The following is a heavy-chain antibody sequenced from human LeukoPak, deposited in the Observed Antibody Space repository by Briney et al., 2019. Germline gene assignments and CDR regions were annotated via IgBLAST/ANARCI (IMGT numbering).Heavy chain of an antibody. CDR1: GGSISSYH. Sequence: KASETLSLTCTVSGGSISSYHWNWIRQFPGKGLEWIGHINHSGSTVYNPSLKSRVTISVDTSKNQFSLKLSSVTAADTAVYYCARRWGYSSSPHFDYWGQGTLVTVSS. CDR3: ARRWGYSSSPHFDY. D-gene: IGHD6-6*01. CDR2: INHSGST. V-gene: IGHV4-59*08. J-gene: IGHJ4*02.